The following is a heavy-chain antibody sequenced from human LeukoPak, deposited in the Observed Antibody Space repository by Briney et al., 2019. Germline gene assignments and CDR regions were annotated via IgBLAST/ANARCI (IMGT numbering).Heavy chain of an antibody. CDR2: IYYSGST. CDR3: AREYHYDILTLDI. Sequence: SETLSLTCTVSGGSISSYYWSWIRQPPGKGLEWIGYIYYSGSTNYNPSLKSRVTISVDTSKNQFSLKLSSVPAADTAVYYCAREYHYDILTLDIWGQGTMVTVSS. V-gene: IGHV4-59*01. D-gene: IGHD3-9*01. J-gene: IGHJ3*02. CDR1: GGSISSYY.